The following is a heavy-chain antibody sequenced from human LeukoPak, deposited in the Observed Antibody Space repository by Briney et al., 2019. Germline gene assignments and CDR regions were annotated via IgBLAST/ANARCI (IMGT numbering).Heavy chain of an antibody. V-gene: IGHV1-69*04. CDR1: GGTFSSYA. CDR3: ARSPIPTYYYDSSGYYHSGYFDY. Sequence: EASVKVSYKASGGTFSSYAISWVRQAPGQGLEWMGRIIPILGIANYAQKFQGRVTITADKSTSTAYMELSSLRSEDTAVYYCARSPIPTYYYDSSGYYHSGYFDYWGQGTLVTVSS. J-gene: IGHJ4*02. CDR2: IIPILGIA. D-gene: IGHD3-22*01.